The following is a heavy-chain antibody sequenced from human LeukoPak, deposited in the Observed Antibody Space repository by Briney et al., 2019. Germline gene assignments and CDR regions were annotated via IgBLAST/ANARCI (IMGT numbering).Heavy chain of an antibody. D-gene: IGHD3-16*01. Sequence: GGSLRLSGASSGFTFSSYAMSWVRQAPEKGLEWVSTIGGTGVRTYYADYVKGRFTISRDNYKNTLYLQINSLRAEDTAVYFCAKDRLGGPYFFHFWGQGTLVTVSS. J-gene: IGHJ4*02. CDR1: GFTFSSYA. CDR3: AKDRLGGPYFFHF. V-gene: IGHV3-23*01. CDR2: IGGTGVRT.